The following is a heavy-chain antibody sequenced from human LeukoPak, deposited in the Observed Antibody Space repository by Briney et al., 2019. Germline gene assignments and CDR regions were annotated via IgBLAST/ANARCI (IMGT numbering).Heavy chain of an antibody. J-gene: IGHJ3*02. CDR2: INPNSGGT. D-gene: IGHD2-2*01. CDR3: ARDIPSYDAFDI. V-gene: IGHV1-2*02. Sequence: ASVEVSCKASGYTFTGYYMHWVRQAPGQGLEWMGWINPNSGGTNYAQKFQGRVTMTRDTSISTAYMELSRLRSDDTAVYYCARDIPSYDAFDIWGQGTMVTVSS. CDR1: GYTFTGYY.